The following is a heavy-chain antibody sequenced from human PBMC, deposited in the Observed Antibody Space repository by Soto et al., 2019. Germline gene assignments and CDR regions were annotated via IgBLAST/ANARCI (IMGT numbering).Heavy chain of an antibody. CDR1: GFTVSSNY. CDR3: ARERLTVTKDYGMDV. J-gene: IGHJ6*02. D-gene: IGHD4-17*01. Sequence: EVQLVESGGGLIQPGGSLRLSCAASGFTVSSNYMSWVRQAPGKGLEWVSVIYSGGSTYYADSVKGRFTISRDNSKNTLYLQMNSLRAEDTAVYYCARERLTVTKDYGMDVWGQGTTVTVSS. V-gene: IGHV3-53*01. CDR2: IYSGGST.